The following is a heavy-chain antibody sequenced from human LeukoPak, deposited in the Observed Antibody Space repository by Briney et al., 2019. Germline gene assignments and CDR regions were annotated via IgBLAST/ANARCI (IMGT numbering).Heavy chain of an antibody. V-gene: IGHV4-39*02. CDR3: ARVSCSGGACPFGSWFDP. D-gene: IGHD2-15*01. CDR1: GGSVTSSNYF. J-gene: IGHJ5*02. Sequence: SETLSLTCSLSGGSVTSSNYFWAWIRQPPGKGLEWIGTFFYSGNTYYNPSLKSRVTISADTSKNQLSLNLTSVTATDTAVYYCARVSCSGGACPFGSWFDPWGQGTLVTVSS. CDR2: FFYSGNT.